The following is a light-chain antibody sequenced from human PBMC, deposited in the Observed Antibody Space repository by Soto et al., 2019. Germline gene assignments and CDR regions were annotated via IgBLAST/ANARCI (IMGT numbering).Light chain of an antibody. J-gene: IGKJ2*01. V-gene: IGKV3-11*01. CDR3: QQRSNLPRT. CDR2: DAS. CDR1: QSVSSH. Sequence: EIVLTQSPATLSFSPGERATLSCRASQSVSSHLAWYQQKPGQAPRLLIYDASNRATGIPARFSGSGSGSDFTLTISSLEPEDFAVYYCQQRSNLPRTFGQGTKLEIK.